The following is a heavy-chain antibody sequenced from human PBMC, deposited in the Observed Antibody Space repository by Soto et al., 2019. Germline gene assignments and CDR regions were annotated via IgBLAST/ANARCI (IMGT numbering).Heavy chain of an antibody. Sequence: PSETLSLTCTVSGGSISSGGYYWSWIRQHPGKGLEWIGYIYYSGSTYYNPSLKSRVTISVDTSKNQFSLKLSSVTAADTAVYYCARVEVRGVSGWFDPWGQGTLVTVSS. CDR2: IYYSGST. V-gene: IGHV4-31*03. CDR1: GGSISSGGYY. D-gene: IGHD3-10*01. CDR3: ARVEVRGVSGWFDP. J-gene: IGHJ5*02.